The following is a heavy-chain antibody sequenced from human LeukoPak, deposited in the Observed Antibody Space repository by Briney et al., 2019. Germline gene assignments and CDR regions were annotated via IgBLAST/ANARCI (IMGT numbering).Heavy chain of an antibody. CDR1: GFTFSDAW. V-gene: IGHV3-15*01. Sequence: GGSLRLSCATSGFTFSDAWMSWVRQAPGKGLEWVGRIQSKTDGGPTDYAAPVKGRFTISRDDSKNTLYLQMNSLRAEDTAVYYCAKEARGARILWFGELRKRGGNWFDPWGQGTLVTVSS. CDR2: IQSKTDGGPT. J-gene: IGHJ5*02. D-gene: IGHD3-10*01. CDR3: AKEARGARILWFGELRKRGGNWFDP.